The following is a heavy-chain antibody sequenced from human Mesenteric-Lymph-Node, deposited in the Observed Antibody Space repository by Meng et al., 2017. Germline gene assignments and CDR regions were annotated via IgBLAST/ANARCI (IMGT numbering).Heavy chain of an antibody. CDR2: ISFDGSNK. J-gene: IGHJ4*02. CDR1: GFTFSSYA. CDR3: ARGVRETYYYGSGTNSEDDY. V-gene: IGHV3-30*04. D-gene: IGHD3-10*01. Sequence: GGSLRLSCAASGFTFSSYAMHWVRQALGKGLEWVAVISFDGSNKYYADSVKGRFTISRDNLKNTLYLQMNSLRAEDTAVYYCARGVRETYYYGSGTNSEDDYWGQGMLVTVSS.